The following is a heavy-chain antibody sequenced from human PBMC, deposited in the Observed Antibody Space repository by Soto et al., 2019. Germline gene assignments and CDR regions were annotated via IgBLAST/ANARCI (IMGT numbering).Heavy chain of an antibody. CDR2: IYRTGST. D-gene: IGHD1-7*01. CDR1: GGSFTSNNW. J-gene: IGHJ4*02. V-gene: IGHV4-4*02. Sequence: PSETLSLTCAVSGGSFTSNNWWTWVRQPPGQGLEWIGEIYRTGSTNYNPSLKSRVTISLDKSENQFSLKVTSLTAADTAVYYCASRDPGTSIDYWGQGTLVTVSS. CDR3: ASRDPGTSIDY.